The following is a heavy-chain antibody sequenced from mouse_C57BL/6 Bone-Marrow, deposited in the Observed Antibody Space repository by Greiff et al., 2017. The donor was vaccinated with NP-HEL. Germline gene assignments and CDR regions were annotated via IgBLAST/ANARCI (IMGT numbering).Heavy chain of an antibody. J-gene: IGHJ3*01. D-gene: IGHD1-1*01. CDR1: GYTFTSYW. Sequence: QVQLQQPGAELVRPGTSVKLSCKASGYTFTSYWMHWVKQRPGQGLEWIGVIDPSDSYTNYNQKFKGKATLTVDTSSSTAYMQLSSLTSEDSAVYYCARKSSVWFAYWGQGTLVTVSA. CDR3: ARKSSVWFAY. CDR2: IDPSDSYT. V-gene: IGHV1-59*01.